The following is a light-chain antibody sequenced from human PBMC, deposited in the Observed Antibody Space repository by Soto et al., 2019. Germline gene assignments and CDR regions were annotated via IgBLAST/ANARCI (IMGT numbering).Light chain of an antibody. V-gene: IGKV3-20*01. J-gene: IGKJ3*01. CDR2: GAS. CDR3: QQYGSSLFT. CDR1: QSVSSSY. Sequence: EIVLTQSPGTLSLSPGERATLSCRASQSVSSSYSAWYQQKPGQAPRLLIYGASSRATGIPDRFSGSGSGTDFTLTISRLEPEDFAVYSCQQYGSSLFTFGPGTKVDIK.